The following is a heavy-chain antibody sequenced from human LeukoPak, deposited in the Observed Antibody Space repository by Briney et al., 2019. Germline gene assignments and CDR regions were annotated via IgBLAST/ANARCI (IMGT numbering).Heavy chain of an antibody. V-gene: IGHV4-61*02. CDR2: IYTSGST. D-gene: IGHD6-13*01. Sequence: PSETLSLTCTVSGDSISSGSYYWSWIRQPAGKGPEWIGRIYTSGSTNYNSSLKSRVTISLDTSKNQFSLKVSSVTAADTAVYYCARSVPIAAAGTGNWFDPWGQGTLVTVSS. J-gene: IGHJ5*02. CDR3: ARSVPIAAAGTGNWFDP. CDR1: GDSISSGSYY.